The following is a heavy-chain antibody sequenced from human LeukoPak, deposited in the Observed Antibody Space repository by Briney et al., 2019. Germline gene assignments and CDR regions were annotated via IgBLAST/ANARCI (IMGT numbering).Heavy chain of an antibody. CDR1: GFTFSSYA. CDR2: ISPSSSYM. D-gene: IGHD2-15*01. Sequence: GGSLRLSCAASGFTFSSYAMSWVRQAPGKGLEWVSSISPSSSYMYYEDSVKGRFTISRDNTKNSLYLQMNSLRAEDTAVYYCARATWDSWGQGALVTVSS. CDR3: ARATWDS. J-gene: IGHJ4*02. V-gene: IGHV3-21*01.